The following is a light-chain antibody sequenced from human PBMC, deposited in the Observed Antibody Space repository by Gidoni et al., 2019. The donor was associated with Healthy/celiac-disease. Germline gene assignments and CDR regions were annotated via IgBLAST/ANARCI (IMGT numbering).Light chain of an antibody. V-gene: IGKV3-20*01. CDR3: QQYGSSPPLT. Sequence: EIVLTQSPGTLSLSPGERATLSCRASQSVSSSYLAWYQQKPGQAPRLLIYGASSRATGIPDRFSGSGSGTDLTLTSSRLEPEDFAVYYCQQYGSSPPLTFGGGTKVEIK. CDR1: QSVSSSY. CDR2: GAS. J-gene: IGKJ4*01.